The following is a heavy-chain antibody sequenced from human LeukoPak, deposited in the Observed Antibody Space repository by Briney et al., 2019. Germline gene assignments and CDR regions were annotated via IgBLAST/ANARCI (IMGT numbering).Heavy chain of an antibody. J-gene: IGHJ6*02. CDR1: GFAFSSYW. D-gene: IGHD3-22*01. CDR2: INSDGSST. Sequence: GGSLRLSCAASGFAFSSYWMHWVRHAPGKGLVWVSRINSDGSSTSYADSVKGRFTISRDNAKNTLYLQMNSLRAEDTAVYYCARDLRYYYDSSGFYGMDVWGQGTTVTVSS. V-gene: IGHV3-74*01. CDR3: ARDLRYYYDSSGFYGMDV.